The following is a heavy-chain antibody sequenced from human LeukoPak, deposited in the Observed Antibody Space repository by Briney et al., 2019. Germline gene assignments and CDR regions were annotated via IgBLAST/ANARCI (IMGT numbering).Heavy chain of an antibody. J-gene: IGHJ4*02. CDR2: IISDGSST. CDR1: GFTFSSYW. V-gene: IGHV3-74*01. Sequence: TGGSLRLSCAASGFTFSSYWMHWVRQAPGKGLVWVSLIISDGSSTTYADSVKGRFTISRDNAKNTLYLQMTSLRAEGTAVYYCARDRGYSSDYWGQGTLVTVSS. CDR3: ARDRGYSSDY. D-gene: IGHD5-18*01.